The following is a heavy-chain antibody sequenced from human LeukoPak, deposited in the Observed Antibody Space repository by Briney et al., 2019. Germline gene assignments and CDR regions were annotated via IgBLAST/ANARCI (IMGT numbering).Heavy chain of an antibody. V-gene: IGHV1-2*02. CDR1: GCTFNDYY. CDR3: ARDRITVVRGFIGY. J-gene: IGHJ4*02. Sequence: AASVKVSCRASGCTFNDYYIHWVRQAPGQGLEWMGWINPNTGGTNYAQKFQGRVTMTRDTSISTVYMELSRLRSDDTAVYSCARDRITVVRGFIGYWGQGTLVTVSS. CDR2: INPNTGGT. D-gene: IGHD3-10*01.